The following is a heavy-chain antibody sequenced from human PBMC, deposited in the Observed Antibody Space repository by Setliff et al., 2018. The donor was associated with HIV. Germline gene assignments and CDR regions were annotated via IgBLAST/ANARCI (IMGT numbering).Heavy chain of an antibody. J-gene: IGHJ6*02. Sequence: SVKVSCKASGGTFSSSAINWVRQAPGQGLEWMGGFIPILGIPYNAQKFQDRVTITADKSTSTAYMELSSLRSEDTAVYYCARDVEHMMDVWGQGTTVTVSS. CDR1: GGTFSSSA. CDR3: ARDVEHMMDV. V-gene: IGHV1-69*10. CDR2: FIPILGIP.